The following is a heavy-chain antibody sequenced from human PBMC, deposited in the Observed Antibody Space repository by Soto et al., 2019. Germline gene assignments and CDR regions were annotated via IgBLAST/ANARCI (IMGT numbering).Heavy chain of an antibody. CDR2: IYYSGST. D-gene: IGHD3-22*01. CDR1: GGSISSSSYY. Sequence: SETLSLTCTVSGGSISSSSYYWGWIRQPPGKGLEWIGSIYYSGSTYYNPSLKSRVTISVDTSKNQFSLKLSSVTAADTAVYYCARQYDTNYYDSSGYVFYFDYWGQGTLVTVSS. J-gene: IGHJ4*02. V-gene: IGHV4-39*01. CDR3: ARQYDTNYYDSSGYVFYFDY.